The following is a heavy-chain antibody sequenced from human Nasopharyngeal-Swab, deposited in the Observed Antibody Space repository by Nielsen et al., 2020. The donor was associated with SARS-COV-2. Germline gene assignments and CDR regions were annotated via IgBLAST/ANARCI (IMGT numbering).Heavy chain of an antibody. J-gene: IGHJ4*02. V-gene: IGHV4-4*02. CDR3: ASSSGTPFDY. Sequence: WIRQPPGKGLEWIGEIYHSGSTNYNPSLKSRVTISVGKSKNQFSLKLSSVTAADTAVYYCASSSGTPFDYWGQGTLVTVSS. D-gene: IGHD1-14*01. CDR2: IYHSGST.